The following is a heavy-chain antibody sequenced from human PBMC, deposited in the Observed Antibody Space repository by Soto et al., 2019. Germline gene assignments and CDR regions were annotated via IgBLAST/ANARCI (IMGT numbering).Heavy chain of an antibody. D-gene: IGHD3-9*01. CDR2: INTAGTT. CDR3: ARDWFEDY. CDR1: GFTFSTYA. V-gene: IGHV3-23*01. Sequence: GGSLRLSCAASGFTFSTYAMTWVRQAPGKGLEWLSVINTAGTTYYTGSVKGRFTISRDNAKNTLYLQMDGLRAEDTAVYYCARDWFEDYWGQGTLVTVSS. J-gene: IGHJ4*02.